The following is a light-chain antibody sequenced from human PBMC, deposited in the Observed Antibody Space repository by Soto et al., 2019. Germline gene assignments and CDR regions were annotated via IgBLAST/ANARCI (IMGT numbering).Light chain of an antibody. J-gene: IGLJ1*01. CDR2: DVS. V-gene: IGLV2-14*01. CDR3: SSYTSSNTLV. Sequence: QSALTQPASVSGSPGQSITISCTGTSSDVGGYNYVSWYQQHPGKAPKLMIYDVSNRPSGVSNRFSDSKSGNTASLTVSGLQDEDEADYYCSSYTSSNTLVFGTGTKVTVL. CDR1: SSDVGGYNY.